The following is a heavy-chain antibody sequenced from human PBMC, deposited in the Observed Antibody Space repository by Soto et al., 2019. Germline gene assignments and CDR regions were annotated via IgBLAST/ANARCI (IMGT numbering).Heavy chain of an antibody. J-gene: IGHJ4*02. CDR2: ISGSGGST. V-gene: IGHV3-23*01. CDR3: AKMADDILTGYRYYFDY. D-gene: IGHD3-9*01. CDR1: GFTFSSYA. Sequence: GGSLRLSCAASGFTFSSYAMSWVRQAPGKGLEWVSAISGSGGSTYYADSVKGRFTISRDNSKNTLYLQMNSLRAEDTAVYYCAKMADDILTGYRYYFDYWGQGTLVTVSS.